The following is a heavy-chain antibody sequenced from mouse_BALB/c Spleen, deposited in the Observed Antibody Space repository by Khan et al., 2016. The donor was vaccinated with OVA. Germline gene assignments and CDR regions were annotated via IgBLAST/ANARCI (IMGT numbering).Heavy chain of an antibody. Sequence: QVQLKQSGAELVRPGVSVKISCKGSGYTFTDFTMHWVKQSHAMSLEWIGVISTYYGDADYNQKFKGKATMTVDKSSSTAYIQLKSLTSEDSAVYYCARGGYYFDYWGQGTTLTVSS. CDR3: ARGGYYFDY. CDR1: GYTFTDFT. CDR2: ISTYYGDA. V-gene: IGHV1S137*01. J-gene: IGHJ2*01.